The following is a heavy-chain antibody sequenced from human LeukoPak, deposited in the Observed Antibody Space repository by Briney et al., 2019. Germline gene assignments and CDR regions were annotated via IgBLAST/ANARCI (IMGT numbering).Heavy chain of an antibody. Sequence: GSVKVSCKASGYTFTGYYIHWVRQAPGQGLEWMGYIGPHSSATSSPQEFQGRVTMTRDTSMSTAYMELTRLTSDDTAVYYCAREGNGLLSKDFDYWGQGTLVTVSS. CDR3: AREGNGLLSKDFDY. CDR1: GYTFTGYY. CDR2: IGPHSSAT. D-gene: IGHD2/OR15-2a*01. V-gene: IGHV1-2*02. J-gene: IGHJ4*02.